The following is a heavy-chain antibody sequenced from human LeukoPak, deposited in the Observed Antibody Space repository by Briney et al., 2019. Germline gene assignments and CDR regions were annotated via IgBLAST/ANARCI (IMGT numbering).Heavy chain of an antibody. CDR2: IKEEGSGK. D-gene: IGHD3-22*01. J-gene: IGHJ4*02. CDR1: GFTFSSYW. V-gene: IGHV3-7*02. Sequence: GGSLRLSCAASGFTFSSYWMSWVRQAPGKGLEWVADIKEEGSGKYYVDSVKGRFTISRDNAKNSLYLQVNSLRAEDTAVYYCARIYYDSSGYRLFDYWGQGTLVTVSS. CDR3: ARIYYDSSGYRLFDY.